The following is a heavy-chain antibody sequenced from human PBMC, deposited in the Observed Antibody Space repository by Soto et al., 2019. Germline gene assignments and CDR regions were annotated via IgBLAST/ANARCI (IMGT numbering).Heavy chain of an antibody. CDR3: ARSPQGYSTFRFDY. D-gene: IGHD1-26*01. CDR1: GYSFTNYW. Sequence: PGESLKISCKGSGYSFTNYWIGWVRQMPGKGLGWMGRIDPSDSYTNYSPSFQGHVTISADKSISTASLQWSSLKASDTAMYYCARSPQGYSTFRFDYWGQGTLVTVSS. CDR2: IDPSDSYT. J-gene: IGHJ4*02. V-gene: IGHV5-10-1*01.